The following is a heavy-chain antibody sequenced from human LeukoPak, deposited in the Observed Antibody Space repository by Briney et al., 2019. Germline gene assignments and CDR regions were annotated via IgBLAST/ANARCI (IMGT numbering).Heavy chain of an antibody. CDR1: GGSISNTNW. CDR3: AREGGPYRPLDY. CDR2: VNLQGST. J-gene: IGHJ4*02. Sequence: QPSETLSLTCGVPGGSISNTNWWTGVRQPPGKGREWIGEVNLQGSTNYNPALKSRVAISVDKSENHIPLKLPSVTAADTAGYYCAREGGPYRPLDYSGQGTLVTVAS. V-gene: IGHV4-4*02.